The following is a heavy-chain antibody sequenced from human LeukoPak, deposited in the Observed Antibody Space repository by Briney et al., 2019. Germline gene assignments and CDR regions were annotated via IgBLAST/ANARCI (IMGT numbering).Heavy chain of an antibody. J-gene: IGHJ4*02. CDR3: ARYSYYGSGSYYRGGVDY. CDR1: GGSISSSSYY. CDR2: IYYSGST. V-gene: IGHV4-39*07. D-gene: IGHD3-10*01. Sequence: SETLSLTCTVSGGSISSSSYYWGWIRQPPGKGLEWIGSIYYSGSTNYNPSLKSRVTISVDTSKNQFSLKLSSVTAADTAVYYCARYSYYGSGSYYRGGVDYWGQGTLVTVSS.